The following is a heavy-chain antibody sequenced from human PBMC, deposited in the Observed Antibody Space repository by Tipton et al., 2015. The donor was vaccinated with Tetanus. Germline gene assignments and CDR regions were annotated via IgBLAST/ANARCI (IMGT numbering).Heavy chain of an antibody. V-gene: IGHV4-31*03. CDR1: GGSISSGGYY. CDR2: IYYSGST. Sequence: LRLSCTVSGGSISSGGYYWSWIRQHPGKGLEWIGYIYYSGSTYYNQSLKSRVTISVDTSKNQFSLKLSSVTAADTAVYYCARGARGYCTNGVCYGGASSKSLNWFDPWGQGTLVTVSS. D-gene: IGHD2-8*01. J-gene: IGHJ5*02. CDR3: ARGARGYCTNGVCYGGASSKSLNWFDP.